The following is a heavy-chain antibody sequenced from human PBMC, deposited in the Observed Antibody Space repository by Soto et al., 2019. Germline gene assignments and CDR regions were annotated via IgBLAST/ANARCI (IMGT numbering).Heavy chain of an antibody. D-gene: IGHD1-1*01. J-gene: IGHJ4*02. CDR2: FGSTGKT. V-gene: IGHV3-23*01. Sequence: GGSLRLSCAASGFTFSGSVMSWVRQAPGKGLEWVSTFGSTGKTYYADSVKGRFTISRDNSKYTLFLQINSLTAEDTAVYYCARRVITSGTTYFANWGQGTLVTVSS. CDR3: ARRVITSGTTYFAN. CDR1: GFTFSGSV.